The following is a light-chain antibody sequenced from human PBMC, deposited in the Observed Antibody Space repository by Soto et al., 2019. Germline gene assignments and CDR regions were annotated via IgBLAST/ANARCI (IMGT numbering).Light chain of an antibody. CDR3: QQFNTKPLT. Sequence: IQLTQSPSTLSASVGDRVTITCRASQGIGTALAWYHQRPGNSPDLLVYDASTLQSGVPSRFSGSGSETDFSLTISGLQPEGFGHYYCQQFNTKPLTFGGGTRVEIK. CDR2: DAS. CDR1: QGIGTA. J-gene: IGKJ4*01. V-gene: IGKV1-13*02.